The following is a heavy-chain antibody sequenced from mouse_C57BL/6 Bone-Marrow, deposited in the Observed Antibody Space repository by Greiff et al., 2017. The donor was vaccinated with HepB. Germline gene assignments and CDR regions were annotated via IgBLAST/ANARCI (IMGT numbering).Heavy chain of an antibody. D-gene: IGHD1-1*01. J-gene: IGHJ3*01. CDR2: IYPRSGNT. CDR1: GYTFTSYG. V-gene: IGHV1-81*01. Sequence: QVQLQHSGAELARPGASVKLSCKASGYTFTSYGISWVKQRTGQGLEWIGEIYPRSGNTYYNEKFKGKATLTADKSSSTAYMELRSLTSEDSAVYFCARHHYYGSWFAYWGQGTLVTVSA. CDR3: ARHHYYGSWFAY.